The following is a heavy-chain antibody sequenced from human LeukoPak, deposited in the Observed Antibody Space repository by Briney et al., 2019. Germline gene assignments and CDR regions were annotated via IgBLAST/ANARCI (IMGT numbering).Heavy chain of an antibody. D-gene: IGHD3-10*01. CDR3: AGEYYYGSGSYYNY. J-gene: IGHJ4*02. CDR1: GGSISSSSYY. Sequence: SETLSLTCTVSGGSISSSSYYWGWIRQPPGKGLEWIGNIYYSGSTYYNPSLKSRVTISVDTSKNQFSLKLSSVTAADTAVYYCAGEYYYGSGSYYNYWGQGTLVTVSS. V-gene: IGHV4-39*07. CDR2: IYYSGST.